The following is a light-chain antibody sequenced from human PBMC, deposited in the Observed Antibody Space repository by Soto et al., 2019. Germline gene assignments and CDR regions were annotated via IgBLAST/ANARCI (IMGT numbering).Light chain of an antibody. V-gene: IGKV3-11*01. Sequence: EIVLTQSPATLSLSPGERATLSCRASQSVSSYSAWYQQKPGQAPRLLIYDASNRATGIPARFSGSGSGTDFTLTISSPEPEDFAVYYCQQRSNWPWTFGQGTKVEIK. CDR3: QQRSNWPWT. CDR1: QSVSSY. CDR2: DAS. J-gene: IGKJ1*01.